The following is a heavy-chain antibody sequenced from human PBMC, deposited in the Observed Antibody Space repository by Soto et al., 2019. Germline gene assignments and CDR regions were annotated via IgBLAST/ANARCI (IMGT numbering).Heavy chain of an antibody. D-gene: IGHD2-21*02. CDR3: ARQRTTVVTQAYFEH. J-gene: IGHJ4*02. Sequence: SETLSLTCIVSGESISSSSYYWGWIRQPPGKGLEWIGSIYYSGRTYYNPSFKSRVTISIDTSKNQFSLKLSSVTATDTAVYYCARQRTTVVTQAYFEHWCQGALVTSPQ. CDR1: GESISSSSYY. CDR2: IYYSGRT. V-gene: IGHV4-39*01.